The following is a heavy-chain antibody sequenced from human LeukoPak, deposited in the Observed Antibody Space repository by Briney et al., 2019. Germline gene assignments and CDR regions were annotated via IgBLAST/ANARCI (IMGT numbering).Heavy chain of an antibody. CDR2: IKQDGSEK. CDR1: GFTFSNFW. J-gene: IGHJ4*02. Sequence: GGSLRLSCAASGFTFSNFWTTWVRQAPGQGLEWVANIKQDGSEKYYVDSVKGRFTISRDNAKNSLYLQMNSLRADDTAVYYCARGRGQQQINYFDYWGQGTLVTVPS. V-gene: IGHV3-7*01. D-gene: IGHD6-13*01. CDR3: ARGRGQQQINYFDY.